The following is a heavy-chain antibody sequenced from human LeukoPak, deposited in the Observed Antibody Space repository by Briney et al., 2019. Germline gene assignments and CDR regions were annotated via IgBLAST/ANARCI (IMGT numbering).Heavy chain of an antibody. D-gene: IGHD3-22*01. CDR2: ISGSGDST. J-gene: IGHJ3*02. CDR1: GFTFSNYA. V-gene: IGHV3-23*01. CDR3: AGTYYYDKGAFDI. Sequence: GSLRLSCAASGFTFSNYAMSWVRQAPGKGLEWVSDISGSGDSTNYADSVKGRFTISRDNSKNTLYLQMNSLRAEDTAVYYCAGTYYYDKGAFDIWGQGTMVTVSS.